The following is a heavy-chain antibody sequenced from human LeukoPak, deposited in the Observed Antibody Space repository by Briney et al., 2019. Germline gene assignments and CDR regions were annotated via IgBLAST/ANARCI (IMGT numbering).Heavy chain of an antibody. CDR2: IYYSGST. Sequence: PSETLSLTCTVSGGSISSSSYYWGWIRQPPGKGLEWIGSIYYSGSTYYNPSLKSRVTISVDTSKNQFSLRLSSVTAADTAVYYCARDHLTMVRGGDYYYMDVWGKGTTVTVSS. CDR3: ARDHLTMVRGGDYYYMDV. D-gene: IGHD3-10*01. V-gene: IGHV4-39*07. CDR1: GGSISSSSYY. J-gene: IGHJ6*03.